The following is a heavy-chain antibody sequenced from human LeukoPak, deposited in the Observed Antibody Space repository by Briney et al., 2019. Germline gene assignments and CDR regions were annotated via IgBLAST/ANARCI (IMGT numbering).Heavy chain of an antibody. CDR2: INHSGST. CDR1: GGSVSSGSYY. V-gene: IGHV4-61*01. D-gene: IGHD4-17*01. CDR3: ARTARYGDYFNHYYYYGMDV. Sequence: SETLSLTCTVSGGSVSSGSYYWSWIRQPPGKGLEWIGEINHSGSTNYNPSLKSRVTISVDTSKNQFSLKLSSVTAADTAVYYCARTARYGDYFNHYYYYGMDVWGQGTTVTVSS. J-gene: IGHJ6*02.